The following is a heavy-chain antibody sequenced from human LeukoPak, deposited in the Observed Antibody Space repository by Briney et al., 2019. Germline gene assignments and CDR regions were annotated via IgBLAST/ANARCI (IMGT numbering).Heavy chain of an antibody. J-gene: IGHJ4*02. D-gene: IGHD3-9*01. CDR3: AGCGAKLRCLDWLPNFDY. Sequence: PSETLSLTCTVSGGSISSYYWSWIRQPPGKGLEWIGYIYYSGSTNYNPSLKSRVTISVDTSKNQFSLKLSSVTAADTAVYHCAGCGAKLRCLDWLPNFDYWGQGTLVTVSS. CDR2: IYYSGST. V-gene: IGHV4-59*12. CDR1: GGSISSYY.